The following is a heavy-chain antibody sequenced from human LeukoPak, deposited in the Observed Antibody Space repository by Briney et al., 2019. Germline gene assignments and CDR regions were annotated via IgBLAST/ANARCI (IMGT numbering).Heavy chain of an antibody. V-gene: IGHV1-8*01. J-gene: IGHJ4*02. D-gene: IGHD5-12*01. CDR2: MNPNSGNT. CDR3: ARGKRLVDIVATIRYYFDY. CDR1: GYTFTSYD. Sequence: GASVKVSCKASGYTFTSYDINWVRQATGQGLEWMGWMNPNSGNTGYAQKFQGRVTMTRNTSISTAYMELSSLRSEDTAVYYFARGKRLVDIVATIRYYFDYWGQGTLVTVSS.